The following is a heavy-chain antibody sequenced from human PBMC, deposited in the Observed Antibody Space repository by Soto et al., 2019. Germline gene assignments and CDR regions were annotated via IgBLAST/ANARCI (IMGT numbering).Heavy chain of an antibody. V-gene: IGHV3-30*18. J-gene: IGHJ4*02. D-gene: IGHD6-13*01. CDR2: ISYDGNDK. Sequence: PVGSLRLSCAASGFTFSGYGMHWVRQAPGKGLEWVAVISYDGNDKYYADSVKGRFTISRDNSKNTLSLQMNSLRAEDTAVYYCAKDEDIAAAAYYFDYWGQGTLVTVSS. CDR1: GFTFSGYG. CDR3: AKDEDIAAAAYYFDY.